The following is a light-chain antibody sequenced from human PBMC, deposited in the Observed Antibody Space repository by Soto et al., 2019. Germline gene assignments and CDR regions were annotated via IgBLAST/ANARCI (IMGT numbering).Light chain of an antibody. J-gene: IGKJ1*01. CDR3: LQYNNWPPWT. CDR2: AAS. V-gene: IGKV3-15*01. CDR1: QSVSSK. Sequence: EIVMTQSPATLSVSPGERATLSCRASQSVSSKLAWYQQKPGQAPRLLIYAASTRSTGIPARFSGSGSGTEFTLTISSLQSEDFAVYYCLQYNNWPPWTFGQGTKVEIK.